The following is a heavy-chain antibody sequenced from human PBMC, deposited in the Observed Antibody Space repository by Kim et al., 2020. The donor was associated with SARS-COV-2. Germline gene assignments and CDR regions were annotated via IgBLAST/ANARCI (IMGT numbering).Heavy chain of an antibody. J-gene: IGHJ5*02. D-gene: IGHD3-10*01. Sequence: GGSLRLSCAASGFTFDDYGMSWVRQAPGKGLEWGSGINWNGGSTGYADSVKGRFTISRDNAKNSLYLQMNSLRAEDTALYYCARAGGFGENPPNWFDPWGQGTLVTVSS. CDR1: GFTFDDYG. CDR3: ARAGGFGENPPNWFDP. V-gene: IGHV3-20*04. CDR2: INWNGGST.